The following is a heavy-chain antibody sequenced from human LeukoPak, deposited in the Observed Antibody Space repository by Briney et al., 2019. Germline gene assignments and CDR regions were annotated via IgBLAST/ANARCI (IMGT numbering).Heavy chain of an antibody. D-gene: IGHD2-2*01. CDR3: AKTSIVVVPAALDAFDI. Sequence: GGSLRLSCAASGFTFSSYGMHWVRQAPGKGLEWVSAISGGGGSTYFADSVKGRFTISRDNSKNTLYLQMNSLRAEDTAVYYCAKTSIVVVPAALDAFDIWGQGTMVTVSS. V-gene: IGHV3-23*01. CDR2: ISGGGGST. J-gene: IGHJ3*02. CDR1: GFTFSSYG.